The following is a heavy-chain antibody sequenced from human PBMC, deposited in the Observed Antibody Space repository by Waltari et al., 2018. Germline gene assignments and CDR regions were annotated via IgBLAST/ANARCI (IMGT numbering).Heavy chain of an antibody. CDR3: ATSITMVQGVIPTSFDY. Sequence: QVQLVQSGAEVKKPGSSVKVSCKASGGTFSSYAISWVRQAPGQGLEWMGGIIPIFGTANYAQKFQVRVTITADESTSTAYMELSSLRSEDTAVYYCATSITMVQGVIPTSFDYWGQGTLVTVSS. CDR2: IIPIFGTA. V-gene: IGHV1-69*13. J-gene: IGHJ4*02. D-gene: IGHD3-10*01. CDR1: GGTFSSYA.